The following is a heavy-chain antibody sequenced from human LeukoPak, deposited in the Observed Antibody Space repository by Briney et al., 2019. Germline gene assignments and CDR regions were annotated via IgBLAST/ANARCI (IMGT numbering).Heavy chain of an antibody. Sequence: ASVEVSCKASGGTFSSYAITWVRQAPGQGLEWMGRIIPIFGTANYAQRFQGRVTITSDESTRTAYMELSRLRSDDTAVYYCARVPREYSYGIYDYWGQGTLVTVSS. CDR1: GGTFSSYA. V-gene: IGHV1-69*15. CDR3: ARVPREYSYGIYDY. J-gene: IGHJ4*02. CDR2: IIPIFGTA. D-gene: IGHD5-18*01.